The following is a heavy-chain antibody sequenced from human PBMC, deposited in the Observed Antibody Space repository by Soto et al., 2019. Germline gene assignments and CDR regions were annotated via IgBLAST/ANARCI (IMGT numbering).Heavy chain of an antibody. J-gene: IGHJ5*02. V-gene: IGHV1-24*01. Sequence: ASVKVSCKVSGYTLTELSMHWVRQAPGKGLEWMGGFDPEDGETIYAQKFQGRVTMTEDTSTDTAYMELSSLRSEDTAVYYCATEYCSGGSCYSNWFDPWGQETLVTVSS. D-gene: IGHD2-15*01. CDR2: FDPEDGET. CDR3: ATEYCSGGSCYSNWFDP. CDR1: GYTLTELS.